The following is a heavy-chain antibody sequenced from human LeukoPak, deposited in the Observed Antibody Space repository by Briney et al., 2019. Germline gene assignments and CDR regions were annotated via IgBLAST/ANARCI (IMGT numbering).Heavy chain of an antibody. D-gene: IGHD1-1*01. V-gene: IGHV3-30*02. J-gene: IGHJ4*02. CDR2: IRYDGSNK. CDR3: AKDWNRISDY. Sequence: GGSLRLSCAASGFTFSGYVMHWVRQAPGKGLEWVAFIRYDGSNKYYADSVKGRFTISRDNSKNTLYLQMNSLRAEDTAVYYCAKDWNRISDYWGQGTLVTVSS. CDR1: GFTFSGYV.